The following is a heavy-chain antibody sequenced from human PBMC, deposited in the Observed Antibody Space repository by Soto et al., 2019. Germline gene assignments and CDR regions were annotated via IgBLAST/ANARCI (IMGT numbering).Heavy chain of an antibody. D-gene: IGHD3-9*01. Sequence: SETLSLTCAVYGGSFSGYYWSWIRQPPGKGLEWIGEINHSGSTNYNPSLKSRVTISVDTSKNQFSLKLSSVTAAATAVYYCARSSPLMSYDILTGFGGSENLRGFDYWGQGTLVTVSS. CDR2: INHSGST. V-gene: IGHV4-34*01. CDR3: ARSSPLMSYDILTGFGGSENLRGFDY. J-gene: IGHJ4*02. CDR1: GGSFSGYY.